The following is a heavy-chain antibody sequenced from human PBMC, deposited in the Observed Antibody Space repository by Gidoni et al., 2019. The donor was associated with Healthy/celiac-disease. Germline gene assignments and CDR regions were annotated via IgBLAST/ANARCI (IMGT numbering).Heavy chain of an antibody. CDR2: IYHSGST. V-gene: IGHV4-4*02. CDR3: ARVGGVVVAATAAFDI. J-gene: IGHJ3*02. Sequence: QVQLQESGPGLVTPSGTLSLTCAVSVGSISSSNWWSWVRQPPGKGLEWIGEIYHSGSTNYNPSLKSRVTISVDKSKNQFSLKLSSVTAADTAVNYCARVGGVVVAATAAFDIWGQGTMVTVSS. D-gene: IGHD2-15*01. CDR1: VGSISSSNW.